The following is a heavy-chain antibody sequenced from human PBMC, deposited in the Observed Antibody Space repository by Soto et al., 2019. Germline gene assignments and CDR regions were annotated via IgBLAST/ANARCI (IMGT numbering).Heavy chain of an antibody. CDR1: GDSISTDY. CDR2: IYYGGST. V-gene: IGHV4-59*08. J-gene: IGHJ4*02. Sequence: SETLSLTCTVSGDSISTDYWSWIRQSPGKGLEWIGFIYYGGSTNYNPSLKSRVTISVDTPKNQFSLKLSSVTAADTAVYYGANNWNWGSLVFWGQGTLVTVAS. D-gene: IGHD7-27*01. CDR3: ANNWNWGSLVF.